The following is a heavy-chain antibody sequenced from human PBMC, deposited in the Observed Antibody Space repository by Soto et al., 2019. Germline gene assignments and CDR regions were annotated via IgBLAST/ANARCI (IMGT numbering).Heavy chain of an antibody. J-gene: IGHJ4*02. CDR3: ARAPQWELLYLDY. Sequence: QVQLQESGPGLVKPSETLSLTCAVSGYSISSGYYWGWIRQPPGKGLEWIGSIYHSGSTYYNPSLKSRVTISVDTSKNQFSLKLSSVTAADTAVYYCARAPQWELLYLDYWGQGTLVTVSS. D-gene: IGHD1-26*01. V-gene: IGHV4-38-2*01. CDR2: IYHSGST. CDR1: GYSISSGYY.